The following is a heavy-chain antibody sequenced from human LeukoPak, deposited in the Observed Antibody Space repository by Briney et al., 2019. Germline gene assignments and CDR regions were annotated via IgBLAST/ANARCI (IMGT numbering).Heavy chain of an antibody. CDR2: IYYSGST. Sequence: SETLSLTCAVYGGSFSGHYWSWIRQPPGKGLEWIGYIYYSGSTNYNPSLKSRVTISVDTSKNQFSLKLSSVTAADTAVYYCARTYSSSWYFDYWGQGTLVTVSS. D-gene: IGHD6-13*01. CDR3: ARTYSSSWYFDY. J-gene: IGHJ4*02. V-gene: IGHV4-59*11. CDR1: GGSFSGHY.